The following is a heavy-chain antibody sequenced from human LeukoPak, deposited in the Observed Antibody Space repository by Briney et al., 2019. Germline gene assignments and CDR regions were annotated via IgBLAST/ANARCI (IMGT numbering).Heavy chain of an antibody. CDR2: IIPIFGTA. D-gene: IGHD2-2*01. Sequence: SVKVSCKASGGTFSSYAISWVRQAPGQGLEWMGGIIPIFGTANYARKFQGRVTITADESTSTAYMELSSLGSEDTAVYYCARGVVPAAMEDNWFDPWGQGTLVTVSS. V-gene: IGHV1-69*13. J-gene: IGHJ5*02. CDR3: ARGVVPAAMEDNWFDP. CDR1: GGTFSSYA.